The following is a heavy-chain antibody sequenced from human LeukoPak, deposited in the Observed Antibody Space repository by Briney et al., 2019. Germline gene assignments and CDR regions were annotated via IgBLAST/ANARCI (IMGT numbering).Heavy chain of an antibody. J-gene: IGHJ5*02. D-gene: IGHD7-27*01. Sequence: SQTLSLTCAISGDSVSSNGAAWNWLRQSPSRGLEWLGRTYYRSKWFDDYAVSVKSRITINPDTSKNQFSLQLNSVTPEDTAVYYCARHGWGSAGWFDPWGQGTLVTVSS. CDR3: ARHGWGSAGWFDP. V-gene: IGHV6-1*01. CDR2: TYYRSKWFD. CDR1: GDSVSSNGAA.